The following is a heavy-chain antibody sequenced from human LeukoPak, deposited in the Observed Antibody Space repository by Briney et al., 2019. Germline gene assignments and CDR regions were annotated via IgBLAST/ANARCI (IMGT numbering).Heavy chain of an antibody. CDR2: INPNSGAT. J-gene: IGHJ6*03. V-gene: IGHV1-2*02. Sequence: ASVKVSCKASGYTLTDYYMHWVRQAPGQGLEWMAWINPNSGATIYAQNFQDRVTATRDTSISTAYMELSSLRSDDTAVYYCARGRQTYYYYMDVWGKGTTVTVSS. CDR3: ARGRQTYYYYMDV. CDR1: GYTLTDYY.